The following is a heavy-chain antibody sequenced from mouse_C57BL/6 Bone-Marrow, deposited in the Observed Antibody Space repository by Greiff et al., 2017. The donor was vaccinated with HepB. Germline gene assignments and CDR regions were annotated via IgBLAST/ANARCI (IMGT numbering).Heavy chain of an antibody. J-gene: IGHJ3*01. V-gene: IGHV5-12*01. CDR2: ISNGGGST. D-gene: IGHD1-1*01. CDR1: GFTFSDYY. CDR3: ARPLLLRSIAY. Sequence: EVKLVESGGGLVQPGGFLKLSCAASGFTFSDYYMYWVRQTPEKRLEWVAYISNGGGSTYYPDTVKGRFTISRDNAKNTLYLQMSRLKSEDTAMFYCARPLLLRSIAYWGQGTLVTVSA.